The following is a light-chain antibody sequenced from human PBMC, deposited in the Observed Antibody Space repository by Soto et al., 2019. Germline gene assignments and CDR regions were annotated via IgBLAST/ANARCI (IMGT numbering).Light chain of an antibody. CDR3: QQYKSWPPALT. V-gene: IGKV3-15*01. Sequence: EIVMTQSPATLSVSPGERVTLSCRASQSVSSALAWFQQKPGQTPRLLIYGASTRATGIPARFSGSGSGTEFTLTISSLQSEDFAAYYCQQYKSWPPALTFGGGTKVDLK. CDR1: QSVSSA. CDR2: GAS. J-gene: IGKJ4*01.